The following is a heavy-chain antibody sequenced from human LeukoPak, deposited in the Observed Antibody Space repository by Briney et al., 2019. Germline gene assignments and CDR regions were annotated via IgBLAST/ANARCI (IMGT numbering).Heavy chain of an antibody. D-gene: IGHD3-22*01. J-gene: IGHJ3*02. Sequence: PSETLSLTCTVSGGSISSSSYYWGWIRQPPGKGLEWIGSIYYSGSTYYNPSLKSRVTISVDTSKNQFSLKLSSVTAADTAVYYCARTLRYYYDSSEDAFDIWGQGTMVTVSS. CDR1: GGSISSSSYY. V-gene: IGHV4-39*01. CDR3: ARTLRYYYDSSEDAFDI. CDR2: IYYSGST.